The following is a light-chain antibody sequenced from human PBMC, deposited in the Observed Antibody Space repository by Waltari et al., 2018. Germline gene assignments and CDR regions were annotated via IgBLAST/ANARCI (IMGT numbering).Light chain of an antibody. CDR1: QIISSY. J-gene: IGKJ1*01. Sequence: DIEMTQSPTTLSASVGDRVTSTCRASQIISSYLNWYQQRPGKAPKLLVYGASSLQSGVPSRFSGSGSGTDFTLTISSLQPEDFATYYCQQSYNTPRTLGQGTKVEIK. V-gene: IGKV1-39*01. CDR3: QQSYNTPRT. CDR2: GAS.